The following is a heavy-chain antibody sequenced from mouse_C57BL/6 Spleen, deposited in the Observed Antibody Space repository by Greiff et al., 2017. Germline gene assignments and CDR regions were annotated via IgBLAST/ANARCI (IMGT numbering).Heavy chain of an antibody. D-gene: IGHD2-1*01. J-gene: IGHJ2*01. Sequence: QVHVKQSGPELVKPGASVKISCKASGYAFSSSWMNWVKQRPGKGLEWIGRIYPGDGDTNYNGKLKGKAPLTAAKSSSPAYMQLSSLTSEDTAVYFCARERGYGNCVYYFDYWGQGTTLTVSS. V-gene: IGHV1-82*01. CDR1: GYAFSSSW. CDR3: ARERGYGNCVYYFDY. CDR2: IYPGDGDT.